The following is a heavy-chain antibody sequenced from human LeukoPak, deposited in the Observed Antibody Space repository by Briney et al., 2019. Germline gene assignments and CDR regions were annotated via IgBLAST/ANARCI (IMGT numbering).Heavy chain of an antibody. J-gene: IGHJ3*02. CDR2: IYYSGST. V-gene: IGHV4-59*01. Sequence: SQTLSLTCTVSGGSISSYYWSWIRQPPGKGLEWIGYIYYSGSTNYNPSLKSLVTISVDTSKNQFSLKLSSVTAADTAVYYCARERPSVGLAFDIWGQGTMVTVSS. CDR3: ARERPSVGLAFDI. CDR1: GGSISSYY. D-gene: IGHD2-15*01.